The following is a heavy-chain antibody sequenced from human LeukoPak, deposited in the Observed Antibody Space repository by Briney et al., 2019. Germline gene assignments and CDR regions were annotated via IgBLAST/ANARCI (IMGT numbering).Heavy chain of an antibody. CDR1: GGSINSYY. J-gene: IGHJ3*02. D-gene: IGHD6-13*01. Sequence: SETLSLTCTVSGGSINSYYWSWIRQPPGKGLEWIGYIYYIGSTNYNPSLKSRVTISVDTSKNQFSLKLSSVTAADTAVYYCARRSKAAAGGAFDIWGQGTMVTVSS. CDR2: IYYIGST. CDR3: ARRSKAAAGGAFDI. V-gene: IGHV4-59*01.